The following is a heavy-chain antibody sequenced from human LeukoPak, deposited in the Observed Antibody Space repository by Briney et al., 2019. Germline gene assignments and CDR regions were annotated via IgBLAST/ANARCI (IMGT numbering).Heavy chain of an antibody. CDR1: GFTVSNNR. V-gene: IGHV3-23*01. D-gene: IGHD1-1*01. CDR3: AKAPPYKKYFDY. Sequence: GGSLRLSCAASGFTVSNNRLSWVRQAPGKGLEWVSTISNSGDATYYADSVKGRFTISRDNSKNTLYLQMNSLRAEDTAVYYCAKAPPYKKYFDYWGQGTLVTVSS. CDR2: ISNSGDAT. J-gene: IGHJ4*02.